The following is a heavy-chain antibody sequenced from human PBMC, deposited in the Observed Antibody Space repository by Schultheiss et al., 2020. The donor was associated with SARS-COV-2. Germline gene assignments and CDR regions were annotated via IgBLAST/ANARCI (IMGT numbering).Heavy chain of an antibody. V-gene: IGHV5-51*01. J-gene: IGHJ3*02. CDR3: ARHGSTSCSNCGDAFDI. Sequence: GESLKISCKGSGYSFTSYWIGWVRQMPGKGLEWMGIIYPGDSDTRYSPSFQGQVTISADKSISTAYLQWSSLKASDTAMYYCARHGSTSCSNCGDAFDIWGQGTMVTVSS. CDR2: IYPGDSDT. D-gene: IGHD2-2*01. CDR1: GYSFTSYW.